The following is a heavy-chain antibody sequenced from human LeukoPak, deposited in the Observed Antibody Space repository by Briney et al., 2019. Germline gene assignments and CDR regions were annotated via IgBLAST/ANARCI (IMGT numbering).Heavy chain of an antibody. V-gene: IGHV4-31*03. Sequence: SETLSLTCSVSGDSMSSGGYLWTWIRQNPGKGLEWIGYIFYNGGVYYSPSLQSRLTISVDTSQKQFSLKTSSVTAADTAVYFCARLTCTGSSCSGGGAFDVWGQGTVVTVSS. D-gene: IGHD2-2*01. CDR2: IFYNGGV. CDR3: ARLTCTGSSCSGGGAFDV. J-gene: IGHJ3*01. CDR1: GDSMSSGGYL.